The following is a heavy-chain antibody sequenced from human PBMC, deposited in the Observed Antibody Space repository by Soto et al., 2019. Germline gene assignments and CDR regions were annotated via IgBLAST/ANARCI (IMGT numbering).Heavy chain of an antibody. Sequence: QVQLVESGGGVVQPGRSLRLSCAASGFTFSSYAMHWVRQAPGKGLEWVAVISYDGSNKYYADSVKGRFTISRDNSKNTLYLQMNSLRAEDTAVYYCARGDGSGSLGLPHNNWFDPWGQGTLVTVSS. D-gene: IGHD3-10*01. V-gene: IGHV3-30-3*01. CDR1: GFTFSSYA. CDR3: ARGDGSGSLGLPHNNWFDP. CDR2: ISYDGSNK. J-gene: IGHJ5*02.